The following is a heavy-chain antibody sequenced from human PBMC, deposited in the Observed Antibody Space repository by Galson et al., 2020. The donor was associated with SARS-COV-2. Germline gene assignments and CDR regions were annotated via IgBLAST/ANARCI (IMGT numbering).Heavy chain of an antibody. CDR3: ARAQKGDPAMMRYYYYYGMDV. CDR1: GYTFTSYA. J-gene: IGHJ6*02. Sequence: ASVKVSCKASGYTFTSYAMNWVRQAPGQGLEWMGWINTNTGNPTYAQGFTGRFVFSLDTSVSTAYLQISSLKAEDTAVYYCARAQKGDPAMMRYYYYYGMDVWGQGTTVTVSS. D-gene: IGHD2-21*02. CDR2: INTNTGNP. V-gene: IGHV7-4-1*02.